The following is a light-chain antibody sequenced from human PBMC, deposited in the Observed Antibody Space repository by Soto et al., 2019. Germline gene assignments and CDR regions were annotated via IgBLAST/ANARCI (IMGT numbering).Light chain of an antibody. CDR2: SAS. CDR3: QQYESTPPS. V-gene: IGKV4-1*01. Sequence: DIVMTQSPDSLAVSLGERATINCKSSQSVLYSSNNKNYLAWYQQRPGQPPKLLIYSASTRKSGVPDRFSGSGSGPDLTLTITSLQAEDVAVYYCQQYESTPPSFGQGTKVEIK. CDR1: QSVLYSSNNKNY. J-gene: IGKJ2*01.